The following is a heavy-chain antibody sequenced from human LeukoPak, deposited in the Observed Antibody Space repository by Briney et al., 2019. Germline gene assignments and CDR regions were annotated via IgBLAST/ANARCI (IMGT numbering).Heavy chain of an antibody. V-gene: IGHV3-23*01. J-gene: IGHJ4*02. CDR1: GFTFSSHG. Sequence: PGGSLRLSCAASGFTFSSHGTSWVRQAPGKGLEWVSTISGSGDYTYYADSVKGRFTISRDNAKNSLYLQMNSLRAEDTAGYYCARGSSSWYYFDYWGQGTLVTVSS. CDR3: ARGSSSWYYFDY. CDR2: ISGSGDYT. D-gene: IGHD6-13*01.